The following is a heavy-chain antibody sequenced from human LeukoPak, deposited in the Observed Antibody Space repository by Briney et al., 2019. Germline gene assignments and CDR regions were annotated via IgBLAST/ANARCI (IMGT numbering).Heavy chain of an antibody. CDR2: IYYSGST. CDR1: GGSISSYY. Sequence: TSETLSLTCTVSGGSISSYYWSWIRQPPGKGLEWIGYIYYSGSTNYNPSLKSRVTISVDTSKNQFSLKLSSVTASDTAVYYCARHKAAGDYFDYWGQGTLVTVSS. CDR3: ARHKAAGDYFDY. J-gene: IGHJ4*02. V-gene: IGHV4-59*08. D-gene: IGHD6-13*01.